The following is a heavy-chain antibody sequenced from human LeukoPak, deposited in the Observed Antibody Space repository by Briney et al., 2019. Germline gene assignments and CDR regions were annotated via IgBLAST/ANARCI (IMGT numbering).Heavy chain of an antibody. J-gene: IGHJ4*02. Sequence: GSLRLSCAASGFTFSSMNWVRQAPGKGLEWVSSISSSSNYIYYADSVKGRFTISRDNAKNSLYLQMNSLRAEDTAVYYCARAGGPTDTAMDYYFDYWGQGTLVTVSS. CDR2: ISSSSNYI. V-gene: IGHV3-21*01. CDR1: GFTFSS. CDR3: ARAGGPTDTAMDYYFDY. D-gene: IGHD5-18*01.